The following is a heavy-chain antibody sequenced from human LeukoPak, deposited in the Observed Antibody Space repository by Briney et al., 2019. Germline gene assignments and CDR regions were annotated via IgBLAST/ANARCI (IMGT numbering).Heavy chain of an antibody. D-gene: IGHD3-10*01. CDR3: ARDLSTYGSGGTLDY. Sequence: GRSLRLSCAASGFTVSSNYMSWVRQAPGKGLEWVSVIYSGGSTYYADSVKGRFTISRDNSKNTLYLQMNSLRAEDTAVYYCARDLSTYGSGGTLDYWGQGTLVTVSS. V-gene: IGHV3-53*01. J-gene: IGHJ4*02. CDR1: GFTVSSNY. CDR2: IYSGGST.